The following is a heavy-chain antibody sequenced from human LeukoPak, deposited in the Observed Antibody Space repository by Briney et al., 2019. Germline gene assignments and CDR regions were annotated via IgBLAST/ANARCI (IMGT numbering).Heavy chain of an antibody. CDR2: INHSGST. Sequence: SETLSLTCAVYGGSFSGYYWSWIRQPPGKGLEWLGEINHSGSTNYNPSLKSRVTISVDTSKNQFSLKLSSVTAADTAVYYCARHETLENSNYFDYWGQGTLVTVSS. V-gene: IGHV4-34*01. CDR3: ARHETLENSNYFDY. CDR1: GGSFSGYY. J-gene: IGHJ4*02. D-gene: IGHD4-11*01.